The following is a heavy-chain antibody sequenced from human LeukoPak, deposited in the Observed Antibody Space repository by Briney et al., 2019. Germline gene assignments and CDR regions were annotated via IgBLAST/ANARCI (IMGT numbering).Heavy chain of an antibody. D-gene: IGHD6-19*01. CDR2: IYYSGST. CDR3: ARDGDSSGWTRSDY. J-gene: IGHJ4*02. CDR1: GGSVSSISYY. Sequence: SETLSLTCTVSGGSVSSISYYWGWIRQPPGKGLEWIGSIYYSGSTYYNPSLKSRVTISADRSKNQFSLKLSSVTAADTAVYYCARDGDSSGWTRSDYWGQGTLVIVSS. V-gene: IGHV4-39*07.